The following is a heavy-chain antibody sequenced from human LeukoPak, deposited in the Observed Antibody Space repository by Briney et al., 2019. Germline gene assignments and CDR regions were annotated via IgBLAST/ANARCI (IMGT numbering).Heavy chain of an antibody. CDR2: INHSGST. Sequence: SETLSLTCAVYGGSFSGYYWSWIRQPPGKGLEWIGEINHSGSTNYNPSLKSRVTISVDTSKTQFSLKLSSVTAADTAVYYCARGRITMVRGGYCYYYMDDWGKGTTVTVSS. D-gene: IGHD3-10*01. CDR1: GGSFSGYY. J-gene: IGHJ6*03. CDR3: ARGRITMVRGGYCYYYMDD. V-gene: IGHV4-34*01.